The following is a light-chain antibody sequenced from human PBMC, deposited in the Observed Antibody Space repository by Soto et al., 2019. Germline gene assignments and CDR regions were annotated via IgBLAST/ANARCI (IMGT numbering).Light chain of an antibody. CDR1: QSISNS. CDR3: QLSFSTPYT. Sequence: DIVMTQSPSSVSASLGDRVTITCRASQSISNSLTWYQHKPGSAPKVLIYEASNFQSGVPSRFSGSGSGTDFTLTINSLQSEDFATYYCQLSFSTPYTFGRGTKLEIK. CDR2: EAS. J-gene: IGKJ2*01. V-gene: IGKV1-39*01.